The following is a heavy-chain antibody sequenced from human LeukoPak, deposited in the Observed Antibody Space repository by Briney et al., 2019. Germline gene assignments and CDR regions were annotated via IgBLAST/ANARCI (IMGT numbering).Heavy chain of an antibody. CDR1: GFTFSSYS. CDR2: ISSSSSYI. CDR3: ARDAVRTPSSSEVEIWFDP. D-gene: IGHD6-6*01. V-gene: IGHV3-21*01. J-gene: IGHJ5*02. Sequence: PGGSLRLSCAASGFTFSSYSMNWVRQAPGKGLEWVSSISSSSSYIYYADSVKGRFTISRDNAKNSLYLQMNSLRAEDTAVYYCARDAVRTPSSSEVEIWFDPWGQGTLVTVSS.